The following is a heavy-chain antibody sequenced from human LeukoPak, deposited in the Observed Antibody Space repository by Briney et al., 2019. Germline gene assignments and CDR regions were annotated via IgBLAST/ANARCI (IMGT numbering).Heavy chain of an antibody. CDR1: GFTFSSYW. CDR3: ARWAEDIVLMVYAIPYGMDV. D-gene: IGHD2-8*01. V-gene: IGHV3-74*01. J-gene: IGHJ6*02. Sequence: GGSLRLSCAASGFTFSSYWMHWVRQAPGKGLVWVSRINSDGSSTSYADSVKGRFTVSRDNAKNTLYLQMNSLRAEDTAVYYCARWAEDIVLMVYAIPYGMDVWGQGTTVTVSS. CDR2: INSDGSST.